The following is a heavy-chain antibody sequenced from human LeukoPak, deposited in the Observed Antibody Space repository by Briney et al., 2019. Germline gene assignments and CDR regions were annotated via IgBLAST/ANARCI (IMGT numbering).Heavy chain of an antibody. V-gene: IGHV3-21*01. CDR1: GFTFSSYS. CDR2: ISSKSDFI. Sequence: GGSLRLSCAASGFTFSSYSMNWVRQAPGKGLEWVSSISSKSDFIYNADSVKGRFTISRDNAKNSLYLQMNSLRAEDTAVYYCARGGSDIYDFWSGYYTGWFDPRGQGTLVTVSS. D-gene: IGHD3-3*01. J-gene: IGHJ5*02. CDR3: ARGGSDIYDFWSGYYTGWFDP.